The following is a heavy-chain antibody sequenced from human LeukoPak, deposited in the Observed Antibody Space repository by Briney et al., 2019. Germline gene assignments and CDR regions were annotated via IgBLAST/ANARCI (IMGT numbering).Heavy chain of an antibody. D-gene: IGHD1-1*01. Sequence: PGGSLRLSCTASGFPLIDYSMNRVRQAPGKGLEWISYIGIESGNTNYADSVKGRVTISADNAKKSLYLQMNSLRVEDTAVYYCARDHNYAFDNWGQGTLVSVSS. CDR3: ARDHNYAFDN. CDR2: IGIESGNT. V-gene: IGHV3-48*04. CDR1: GFPLIDYS. J-gene: IGHJ4*02.